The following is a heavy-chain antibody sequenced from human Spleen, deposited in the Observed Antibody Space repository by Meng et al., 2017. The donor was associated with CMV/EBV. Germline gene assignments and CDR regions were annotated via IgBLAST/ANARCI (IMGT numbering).Heavy chain of an antibody. CDR1: GFTFSSYW. CDR3: ARGDGYNYGMFN. CDR2: IKQDGSEK. D-gene: IGHD5-24*01. Sequence: GGSLRLSCAASGFTFSSYWMSWVRQAPGKGLEWVANIKQDGSEKYYVDSVKGRFTISRDNSKNMVYLQMNSLRAEDTAVYYCARGDGYNYGMFNWGQGTLVTVSS. J-gene: IGHJ4*02. V-gene: IGHV3-7*01.